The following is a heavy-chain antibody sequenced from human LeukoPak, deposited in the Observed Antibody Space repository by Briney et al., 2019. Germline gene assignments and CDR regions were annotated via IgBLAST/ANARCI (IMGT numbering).Heavy chain of an antibody. Sequence: PGGSLRLSCAASGFTFSSYAMSWVRQAPGKGLEWVSAISGSGGSTYYADSVKGRFTISRDNSKNTLYLQMNSLRAEDTAVYYCAKDPVYYYDSSGYVNYWGQGTLVTFSS. CDR3: AKDPVYYYDSSGYVNY. D-gene: IGHD3-22*01. CDR1: GFTFSSYA. V-gene: IGHV3-23*01. CDR2: ISGSGGST. J-gene: IGHJ4*02.